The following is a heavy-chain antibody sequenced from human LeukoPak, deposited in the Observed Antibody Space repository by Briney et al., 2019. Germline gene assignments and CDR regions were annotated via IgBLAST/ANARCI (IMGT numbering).Heavy chain of an antibody. D-gene: IGHD3-10*01. Sequence: GESLKISCKGSGYSFTSYWIGWVRQMPGKGLEWMGIIYPGDSDTRYSPSFQGQVTISADKSISTAYLQWSSLKASDTAMYYCARRGITMVRGVISNWFDPWGQGTLVTVSS. J-gene: IGHJ5*02. CDR2: IYPGDSDT. CDR3: ARRGITMVRGVISNWFDP. CDR1: GYSFTSYW. V-gene: IGHV5-51*01.